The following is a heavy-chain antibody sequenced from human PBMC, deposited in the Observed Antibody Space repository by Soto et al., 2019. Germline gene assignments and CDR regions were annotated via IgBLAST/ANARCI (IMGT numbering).Heavy chain of an antibody. V-gene: IGHV3-30*18. D-gene: IGHD2-15*01. CDR2: ISYDGSNK. CDR1: GFTFSSYG. J-gene: IGHJ5*02. Sequence: QVQLVESGGGVVQPGRSLRLSCAASGFTFSSYGMHWVRQAPGKGLEWVAVISYDGSNKYYADSVKGRFTISRDNSKNTLYLQMNSRRAEDTAVYYCAKSGIVVVVAPPGPWGQGTLVTVSS. CDR3: AKSGIVVVVAPPGP.